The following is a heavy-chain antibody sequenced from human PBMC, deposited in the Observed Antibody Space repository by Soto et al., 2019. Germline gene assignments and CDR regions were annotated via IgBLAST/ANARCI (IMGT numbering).Heavy chain of an antibody. CDR1: GFSLSNARMG. D-gene: IGHD6-13*01. Sequence: SGPTLVNPTETLPLTCTLSGFSLSNARMGVSWIRQPPGKALEWLAHIFSNDEKSYSTSLKSRLTISKDTSKSQVVLTMTNMDPVDTATYYCARISSSSWYLVPWGQGTLVTVSS. CDR2: IFSNDEK. V-gene: IGHV2-26*01. CDR3: ARISSSSWYLVP. J-gene: IGHJ5*02.